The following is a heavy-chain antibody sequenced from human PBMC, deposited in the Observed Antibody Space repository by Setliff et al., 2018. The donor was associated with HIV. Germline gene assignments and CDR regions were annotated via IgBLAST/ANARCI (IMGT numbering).Heavy chain of an antibody. CDR2: IFYSGST. Sequence: PSETLSLTCTVSGGSVSTGNYYWNWIRLPPGKGLEWIGYIFYSGSTNYNPSLKSRVTISVDTSKKQFSLRLTSVTAADTAVYYCARGVRDNSGWSSYYFDYWGQGTLVTVSS. CDR3: ARGVRDNSGWSSYYFDY. V-gene: IGHV4-61*01. CDR1: GGSVSTGNYY. J-gene: IGHJ4*02. D-gene: IGHD6-19*01.